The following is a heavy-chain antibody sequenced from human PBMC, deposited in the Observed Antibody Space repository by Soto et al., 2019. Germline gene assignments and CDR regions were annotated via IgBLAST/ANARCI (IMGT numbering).Heavy chain of an antibody. CDR3: AKTQTFNGYYGGFDA. D-gene: IGHD3-3*01. CDR2: VSGGGAST. J-gene: IGHJ4*02. V-gene: IGHV3-23*01. Sequence: PGGSLILSCAATGFSFAGYALTWVRQAPGKGLEWLSAVSGGGASTYYADSVRGRFSISRDVSGNMIYLQLNRLTAGDTATYYCAKTQTFNGYYGGFDAWGQGTRVTVSS. CDR1: GFSFAGYA.